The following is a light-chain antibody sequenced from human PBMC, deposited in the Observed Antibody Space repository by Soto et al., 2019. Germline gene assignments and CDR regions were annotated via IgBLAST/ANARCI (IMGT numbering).Light chain of an antibody. CDR1: QSVSRY. V-gene: IGKV3-11*01. CDR3: QQRSNWPPA. Sequence: EIVLTQSPATLSLSPGERATLSCRASQSVSRYLAWYQQKPGQAPRLLIYDASNRATGIPDRFSGSGSGTDFTLTISRLEPEDFAVYYCQQRSNWPPAFGGGTKVDIK. CDR2: DAS. J-gene: IGKJ4*01.